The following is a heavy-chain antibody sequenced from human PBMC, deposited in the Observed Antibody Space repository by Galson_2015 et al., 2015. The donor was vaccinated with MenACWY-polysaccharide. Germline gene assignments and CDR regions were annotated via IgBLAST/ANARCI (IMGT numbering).Heavy chain of an antibody. J-gene: IGHJ4*02. D-gene: IGHD6-19*01. V-gene: IGHV4-61*01. CDR2: IHCSGTA. Sequence: SETLSLTCAASGASVSSGSDFWTWLRQSPGQGLEWIAYIHCSGTANYNPPLRSRITISLDTSKNQFSLRLSSVTAADTAMYYCARIPRAVAATWGFFDYWGQGILVTVS. CDR1: GASVSSGSDF. CDR3: ARIPRAVAATWGFFDY.